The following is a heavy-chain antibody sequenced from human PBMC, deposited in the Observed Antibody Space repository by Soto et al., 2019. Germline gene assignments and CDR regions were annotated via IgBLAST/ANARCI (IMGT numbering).Heavy chain of an antibody. V-gene: IGHV1-24*01. D-gene: IGHD6-6*01. Sequence: ASVKVSCKVSGYTLTELSMHWVRQAPGKGLERMGGFDPEDGETIYAQKFQGRVTMTEDTSTDTAYMELSSLRSEDTAVYYCATAVPDMGQLVLSWFDPWGQGTLVTVSS. CDR3: ATAVPDMGQLVLSWFDP. CDR2: FDPEDGET. CDR1: GYTLTELS. J-gene: IGHJ5*02.